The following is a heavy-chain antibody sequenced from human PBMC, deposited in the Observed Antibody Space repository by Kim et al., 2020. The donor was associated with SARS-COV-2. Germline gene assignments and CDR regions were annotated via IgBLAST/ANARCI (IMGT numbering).Heavy chain of an antibody. CDR2: ISFTGTT. V-gene: IGHV4-39*01. D-gene: IGHD1-26*01. Sequence: SETLSLTCAVSGAPISSYNYHWAWIRQPPGKGLEWIASISFTGTTYYNPSLKGRATISADMSQSQLSLRLPSVPAADTAVYYFARHPFNRLTLVNSFYY. CDR1: GAPISSYNYH. J-gene: IGHJ4*01. CDR3: ARHPFNRLTLVNSFYY.